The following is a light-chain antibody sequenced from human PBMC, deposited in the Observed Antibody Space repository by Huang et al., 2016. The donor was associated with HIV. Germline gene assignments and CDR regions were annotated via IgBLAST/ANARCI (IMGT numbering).Light chain of an antibody. V-gene: IGKV3-11*01. J-gene: IGKJ4*01. Sequence: TQSPLILSLSPGDIGTLSCTASQNIETYLAWYQQRHGLGPRLLIYDTSNRATGIPARFVGDGSGTNFSLTIDDPQSEDVAVYFCQQRNSWPLTFGGGTKVEIK. CDR2: DTS. CDR3: QQRNSWPLT. CDR1: QNIETY.